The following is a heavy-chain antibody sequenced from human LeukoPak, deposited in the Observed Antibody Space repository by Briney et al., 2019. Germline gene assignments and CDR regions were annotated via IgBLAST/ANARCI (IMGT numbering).Heavy chain of an antibody. Sequence: GGSLRLSCAASGFTFSSYGMHWVRQAPGKGLEWVAVISYDGSNKYYADSVKGRFTISRDNSKNTLYLQMNSLRAEDTAVYYCAKVNLAYSSGTDAFDIWGQGTMVTVSS. CDR2: ISYDGSNK. J-gene: IGHJ3*02. CDR3: AKVNLAYSSGTDAFDI. CDR1: GFTFSSYG. V-gene: IGHV3-30*18. D-gene: IGHD6-19*01.